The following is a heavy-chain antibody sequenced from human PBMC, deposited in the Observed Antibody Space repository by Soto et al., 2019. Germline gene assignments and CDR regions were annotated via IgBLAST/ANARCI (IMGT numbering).Heavy chain of an antibody. Sequence: QVQLVESGGGVVQPGTSLRLSCAASGFAFSYHGIHWVRQAPGKGLEWVAVTWSGGRGEYYADSVRGRFTISRDNSKTTVYLQMNSLRVEDTAVYYCAKDDDTSSHYSLLDFRCQGTLVTVSS. CDR2: TWSGGRGE. CDR1: GFAFSYHG. D-gene: IGHD3-22*01. CDR3: AKDDDTSSHYSLLDF. J-gene: IGHJ4*02. V-gene: IGHV3-33*06.